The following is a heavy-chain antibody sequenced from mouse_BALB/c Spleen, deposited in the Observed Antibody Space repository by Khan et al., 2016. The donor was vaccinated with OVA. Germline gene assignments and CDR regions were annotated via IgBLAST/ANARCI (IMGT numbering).Heavy chain of an antibody. CDR2: INPHIGET. J-gene: IGHJ2*01. V-gene: IGHV1-20*02. CDR3: ARIYGSDFDY. CDR1: GYSFTGYF. D-gene: IGHD1-1*01. Sequence: IQLVQSGPELVKPGASMKISCKASGYSFTGYFMNWVMQSHGKSLEWIGRINPHIGETFYNQKFKGKATLTVDESSSTAHMELRSLASEDSAVYYCARIYGSDFDYWGQGTTLTVSS.